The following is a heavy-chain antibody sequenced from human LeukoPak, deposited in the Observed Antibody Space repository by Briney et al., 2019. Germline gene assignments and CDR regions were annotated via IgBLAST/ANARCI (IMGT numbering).Heavy chain of an antibody. J-gene: IGHJ3*02. V-gene: IGHV4-30-2*01. D-gene: IGHD3-3*01. CDR2: IYHSGST. Sequence: SETLSLTCTVSGGSISSGGYYWSWIRQPPGKGLEWFGYIYHSGSTYYNPSLKSRVTISVDRSKNQFSLKLSSVTAADTAVYYCARAAVVLRFLEWPNRADAFDIWGQGTMVTVSS. CDR3: ARAAVVLRFLEWPNRADAFDI. CDR1: GGSISSGGYY.